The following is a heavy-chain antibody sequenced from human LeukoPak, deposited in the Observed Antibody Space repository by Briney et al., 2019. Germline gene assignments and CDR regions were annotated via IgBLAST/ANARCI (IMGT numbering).Heavy chain of an antibody. V-gene: IGHV3-21*01. CDR3: ARDANAFDI. J-gene: IGHJ3*02. CDR2: ISSTSIYI. Sequence: GGSLRLSCAASSFTFSTYSMSWARQAPGKGLEWVSSISSTSIYIFYADSVKGRFTISRDNAKNSLYQLMNRVRAEDTAVYYCARDANAFDIWGQGTMVTVSS. CDR1: SFTFSTYS.